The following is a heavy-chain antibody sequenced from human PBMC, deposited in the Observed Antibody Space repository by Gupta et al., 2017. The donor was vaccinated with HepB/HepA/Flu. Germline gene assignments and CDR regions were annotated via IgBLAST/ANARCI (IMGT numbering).Heavy chain of an antibody. J-gene: IGHJ5*02. Sequence: QVQLQESGPGLVKPSQTLSLTCTVSGGSISSGGYYWSWIRQHPGKGLEWIGYIYYSGSTYYNPSLKSRVTISVDTSKNQFSLKLSSVTAADTAVYYCARDLSSSWSRRGHWFDPWGQGTLVTVSS. CDR3: ARDLSSSWSRRGHWFDP. D-gene: IGHD6-13*01. V-gene: IGHV4-31*03. CDR2: IYYSGST. CDR1: GGSISSGGYY.